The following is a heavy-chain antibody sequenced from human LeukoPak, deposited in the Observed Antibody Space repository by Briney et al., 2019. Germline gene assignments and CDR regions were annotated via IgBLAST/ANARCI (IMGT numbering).Heavy chain of an antibody. CDR3: ARANSSAWHNFDF. Sequence: GGSLRLSCAASGFTFNTFSMHWVRQAPGKGLEWVAVISYDGSDYYADSVKGRFTISRDNSRDTLYLEMNSLRTEDRAVYYCARANSSAWHNFDFWGQGTLVTVSS. CDR2: ISYDGSD. D-gene: IGHD6-19*01. V-gene: IGHV3-30-3*01. J-gene: IGHJ4*02. CDR1: GFTFNTFS.